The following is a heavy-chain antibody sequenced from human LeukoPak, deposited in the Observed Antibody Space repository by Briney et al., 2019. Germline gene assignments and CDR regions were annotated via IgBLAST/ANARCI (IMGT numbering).Heavy chain of an antibody. Sequence: SETLSLTCTVSGGSISSYYWSWIRQPPGKGLEWIGYIYYSGSTNYNPSLKSRVTISVDTSKNQFSLKLSSVTAADTAVYYCARGPHHYYDSSGYYSPHWFDPWGQGTLVTVSS. CDR2: IYYSGST. CDR3: ARGPHHYYDSSGYYSPHWFDP. J-gene: IGHJ5*02. CDR1: GGSISSYY. V-gene: IGHV4-59*01. D-gene: IGHD3-22*01.